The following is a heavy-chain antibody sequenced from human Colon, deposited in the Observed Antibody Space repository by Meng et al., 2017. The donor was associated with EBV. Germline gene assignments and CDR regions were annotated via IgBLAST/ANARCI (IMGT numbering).Heavy chain of an antibody. J-gene: IGHJ4*02. V-gene: IGHV4-4*02. D-gene: IGHD2-21*02. CDR2: IYHSGRA. CDR3: ARLGASCGGDFYPPR. Sequence: GQLQGSGRGLVTLSGTLSLTCAVSGGSLSSRDGWSWVRQPPGKGLEWIGEIYHSGRANYTPSLSSRVPLSVDESLPSFSLRLRSVPAADTAVYSFARLGASCGGDFYPPRCGQGTLVTVSS. CDR1: GGSLSSRDG.